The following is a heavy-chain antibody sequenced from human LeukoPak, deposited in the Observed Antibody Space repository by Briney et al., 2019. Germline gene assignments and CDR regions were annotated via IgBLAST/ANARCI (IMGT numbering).Heavy chain of an antibody. V-gene: IGHV1-2*02. CDR2: INPNSGGT. D-gene: IGHD1-26*01. CDR3: ASVGATWVFDY. J-gene: IGHJ4*02. Sequence: ASVKVSCKASGYTFTSYGISWVRQAPGQGLEWMGWINPNSGGTNYAQKFQGRVTMTRDTSISTAYMELSRLRSDDTAVYYCASVGATWVFDYWGQGTLVTVSS. CDR1: GYTFTSYG.